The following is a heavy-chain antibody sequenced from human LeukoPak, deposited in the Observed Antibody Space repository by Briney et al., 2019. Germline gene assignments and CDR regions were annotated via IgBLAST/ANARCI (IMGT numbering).Heavy chain of an antibody. V-gene: IGHV3-23*01. J-gene: IGHJ4*02. CDR2: ISGSGGST. D-gene: IGHD6-19*01. CDR3: ATSQQWLGVYYFDY. CDR1: GLTFSSYA. Sequence: GGSLRLSCAASGLTFSSYAMSWVRQAPGKGLEWVSAISGSGGSTYYADSVKGRFTISRDNSKNTLYLQMNSLRAEDTAVYYCATSQQWLGVYYFDYWGQGTLVTVSS.